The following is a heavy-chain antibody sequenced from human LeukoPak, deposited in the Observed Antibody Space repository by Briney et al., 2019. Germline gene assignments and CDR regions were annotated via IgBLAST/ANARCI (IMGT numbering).Heavy chain of an antibody. V-gene: IGHV1-24*01. CDR3: ATPGYSSGWTSFDY. D-gene: IGHD6-19*01. CDR1: GYTFTSYG. Sequence: ASVKVSCKASGYTFTSYGISWVRQAPGQGLEWMGGFDPEDGETIYAQKFQGRVTMTEDTSTDTAYMELSSLRSEDTAVYYCATPGYSSGWTSFDYWGQGTLVTVSS. J-gene: IGHJ4*02. CDR2: FDPEDGET.